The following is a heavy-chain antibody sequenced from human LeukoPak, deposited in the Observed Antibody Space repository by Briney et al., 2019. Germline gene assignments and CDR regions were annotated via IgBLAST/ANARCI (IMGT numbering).Heavy chain of an antibody. CDR3: ARGGHFWSGYSLGGPNWFDP. J-gene: IGHJ5*02. Sequence: SETLSLTCTVSGGSISSSSYYWGWIRQPPGKGLEWIGYIYYSGSTNYNPSLKSRVTISVDTSKNQFSLKLSSVTAADTAVYYCARGGHFWSGYSLGGPNWFDPWGQGTLVTVSS. CDR1: GGSISSSSYY. D-gene: IGHD3-3*02. CDR2: IYYSGST. V-gene: IGHV4-61*05.